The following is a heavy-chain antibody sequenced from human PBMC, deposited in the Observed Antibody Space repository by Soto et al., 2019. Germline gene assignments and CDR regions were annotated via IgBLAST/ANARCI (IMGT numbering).Heavy chain of an antibody. Sequence: SETLSLTCTVSGGSISSSSYYWGWIRQPPGKGLEWIGSIYYSGSTYYNPSLKSRVTISVDTSKNQFSLKLSSVTAADTAVYYCARRRRYAGLGIYYYYGMDVWGQGTTVTVSS. CDR1: GGSISSSSYY. D-gene: IGHD7-27*01. CDR2: IYYSGST. J-gene: IGHJ6*02. V-gene: IGHV4-39*01. CDR3: ARRRRYAGLGIYYYYGMDV.